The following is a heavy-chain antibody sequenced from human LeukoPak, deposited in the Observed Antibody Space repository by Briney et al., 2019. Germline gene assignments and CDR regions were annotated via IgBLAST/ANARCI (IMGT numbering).Heavy chain of an antibody. J-gene: IGHJ4*02. V-gene: IGHV1-69*02. CDR3: ARTLRAYDSED. CDR1: GGTFSSYT. CDR2: IIPILGIA. Sequence: GASVKVPCKASGGTFSSYTISWVRQAPGQGLEWMGRIIPILGIANYAQKFQGRATITADKSTSTAYMELSSLRSEDTAVYYCARTLRAYDSEDWGQGTLVTVSS. D-gene: IGHD3-22*01.